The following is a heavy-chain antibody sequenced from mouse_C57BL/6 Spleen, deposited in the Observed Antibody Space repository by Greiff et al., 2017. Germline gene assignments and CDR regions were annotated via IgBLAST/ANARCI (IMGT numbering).Heavy chain of an antibody. CDR3: ARGYFFDY. CDR2: INPYNGGT. CDR1: GYTFTDYY. J-gene: IGHJ2*01. V-gene: IGHV1-19*01. Sequence: DVQLQESGPVLVKPGASVKMSCKASGYTFTDYYMNWVKQSHGKSLEWIGVINPYNGGTSYNQKFKGKATLTVDKSSSTAYMELNSLTSEDSAVYYCARGYFFDYWGQGTTLTVSS.